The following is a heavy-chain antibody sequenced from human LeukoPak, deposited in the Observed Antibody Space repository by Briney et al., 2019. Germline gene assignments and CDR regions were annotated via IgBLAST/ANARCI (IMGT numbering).Heavy chain of an antibody. D-gene: IGHD1-26*01. CDR1: GYSFTNYG. CDR2: ISAYNGDS. J-gene: IGHJ4*02. V-gene: IGHV1-18*01. CDR3: ARALPEEDY. Sequence: ASVKVSCKASGYSFTNYGINCVRQAPGQGLEWMGWISAYNGDSNYAQKFQGRVTMTTDTSATTAYMELRSLTSDDTAVYYCARALPEEDYWGQGTLVTVSS.